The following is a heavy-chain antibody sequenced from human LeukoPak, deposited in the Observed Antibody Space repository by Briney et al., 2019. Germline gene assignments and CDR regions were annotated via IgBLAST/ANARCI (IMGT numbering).Heavy chain of an antibody. CDR3: ARFRYNYWYLDL. CDR2: IYYSGST. V-gene: IGHV4-59*01. Sequence: SETLSLTCTVSGGSISSYYWSWIRQPPGKGLEWIGYIYYSGSTNYNPSLKSRVTISVDTSKNQFSLKLSSVTAADTAVYYCARFRYNYWYLDLWGRGTLVTVSS. D-gene: IGHD1-1*01. CDR1: GGSISSYY. J-gene: IGHJ2*01.